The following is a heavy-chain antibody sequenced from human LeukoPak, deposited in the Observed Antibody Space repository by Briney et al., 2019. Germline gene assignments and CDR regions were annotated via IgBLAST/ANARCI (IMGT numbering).Heavy chain of an antibody. J-gene: IGHJ4*02. CDR1: GFTFSSYA. CDR3: ATDSSMGFWDD. V-gene: IGHV3-23*01. D-gene: IGHD2-2*01. CDR2: ISGSGGST. Sequence: GGSLRLPCAASGFTFSSYAMSWVRQAPGKGLEWVSAISGSGGSTYYADSVKGRFTISRDNSKNTLYLQMNSLRAEDTAVYYCATDSSMGFWDDWGQGTLVTVSS.